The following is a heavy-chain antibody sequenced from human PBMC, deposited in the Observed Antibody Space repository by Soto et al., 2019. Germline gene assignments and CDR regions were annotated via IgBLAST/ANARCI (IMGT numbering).Heavy chain of an antibody. CDR2: INAGNGNT. D-gene: IGHD6-13*01. CDR3: AISRIAAAGTFDYGMDA. Sequence: ASVKVSCKASGYTFTSYAMHWVRQAPGQRLEWMGWINAGNGNTKYSQKFQGRVTITRDTSASTAYMELSRLRSDDTAVYYCAISRIAAAGTFDYGMDAWGQGTTVTVSS. CDR1: GYTFTSYA. V-gene: IGHV1-3*01. J-gene: IGHJ6*02.